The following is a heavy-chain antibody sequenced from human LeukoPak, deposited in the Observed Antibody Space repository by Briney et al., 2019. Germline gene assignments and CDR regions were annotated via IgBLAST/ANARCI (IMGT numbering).Heavy chain of an antibody. CDR3: ARETPSRYFDY. V-gene: IGHV1-8*01. CDR1: GYTLTTYD. Sequence: ASVKVSCKASGYTLTTYDINWVRQAPGQGLEWMGWMNPNSGKTGYAQKFQDRITITRNTSISIAYMELSSLGSEDTAVYYCARETPSRYFDYWGQGTLVTVSS. D-gene: IGHD4-23*01. J-gene: IGHJ4*02. CDR2: MNPNSGKT.